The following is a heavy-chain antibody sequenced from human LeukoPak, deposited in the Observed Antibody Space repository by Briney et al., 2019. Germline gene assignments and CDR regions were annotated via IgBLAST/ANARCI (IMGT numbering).Heavy chain of an antibody. CDR1: GGSISSGGYS. V-gene: IGHV4-30-2*01. Sequence: SQTLSLTCAVSGGSISSGGYSWSWIRQPPGKGLEWIGYIYHSGSTYYNPSLKSRVTISVDRSKNQFSLKLSSVTAADTAVYYCARGGQRRWFDPWGQGTLVTVSS. J-gene: IGHJ5*02. CDR3: ARGGQRRWFDP. CDR2: IYHSGST. D-gene: IGHD5-24*01.